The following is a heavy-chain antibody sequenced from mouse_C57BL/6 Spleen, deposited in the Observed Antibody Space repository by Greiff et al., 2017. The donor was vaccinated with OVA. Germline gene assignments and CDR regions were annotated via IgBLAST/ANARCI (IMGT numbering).Heavy chain of an antibody. V-gene: IGHV1-22*01. CDR2: INTNNGGI. Sequence: EVQLQQSGPELVQPGASVKMSCKASGYTFTDYNMHWVKQSNGKSLAWIGYINTNNGGISYKQKFKGQATLTVNKSYSTAYMELRSLTSDDSACDYCARGGQAYYVDYWGQGTTRTGSS. D-gene: IGHD3-3*01. CDR3: ARGGQAYYVDY. J-gene: IGHJ2*01. CDR1: GYTFTDYN.